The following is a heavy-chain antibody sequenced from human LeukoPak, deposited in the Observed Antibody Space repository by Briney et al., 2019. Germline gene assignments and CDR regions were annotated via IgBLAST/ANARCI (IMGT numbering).Heavy chain of an antibody. CDR3: ARESERRLSSAVVTESYGFDI. D-gene: IGHD4-23*01. CDR1: GFPFIDYY. V-gene: IGHV3-11*01. J-gene: IGHJ3*02. CDR2: ISGSGSTI. Sequence: GSLGLSCAVSGFPFIDYYISWIRQAPGKGLEGVSYISGSGSTIYYADSVKGRFTISRDKAKNSLYLQMNSLRAEDTAVYYCARESERRLSSAVVTESYGFDIWGQGTMVTVSS.